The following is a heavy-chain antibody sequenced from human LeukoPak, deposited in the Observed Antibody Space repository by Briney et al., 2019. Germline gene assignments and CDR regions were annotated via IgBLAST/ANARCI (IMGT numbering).Heavy chain of an antibody. CDR2: ISAYNAKT. CDR1: GYTFTSYG. V-gene: IGHV1-18*01. J-gene: IGHJ4*02. D-gene: IGHD4-23*01. Sequence: ASVKVSCKASGYTFTSYGISWVRQAPGQGLEWMGWISAYNAKTIYAQKIQGRVTVTIDKSTSTAYLELRSLISDDTAVYYCAGGWGNSPFDYWGQGTLVTVSS. CDR3: AGGWGNSPFDY.